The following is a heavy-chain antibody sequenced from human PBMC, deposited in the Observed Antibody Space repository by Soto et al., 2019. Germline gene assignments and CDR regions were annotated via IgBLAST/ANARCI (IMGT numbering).Heavy chain of an antibody. D-gene: IGHD1-1*01. J-gene: IGHJ5*02. V-gene: IGHV1-18*01. CDR1: GYTFTSYG. CDR3: ARDERYKWTDGGSLDP. Sequence: QVQLVQSGAEVKKPGASVKVSCKSSGYTFTSYGISWVRQAPGQGLEWMGWISGYNGNTNYAQKLQGRVTMTTDTSRSTAYMELRSLRSDDTAVYYSARDERYKWTDGGSLDPWGQGTLVTVAS. CDR2: ISGYNGNT.